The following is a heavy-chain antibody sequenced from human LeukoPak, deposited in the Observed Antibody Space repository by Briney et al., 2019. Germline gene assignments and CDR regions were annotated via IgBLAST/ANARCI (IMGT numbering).Heavy chain of an antibody. D-gene: IGHD6-25*01. CDR3: ARVKRLPTVWFDP. CDR1: GNTFTQFE. CDR2: MNPNINKA. Sequence: ASIKVSCKASGNTFTQFEYNLVRQGNGQGLGLMGWMNPNINKAGYAQKFQGRVTLTMNTFISTAYMELSGLTSEDTAVYYCARVKRLPTVWFDPWGQGTLVTVSS. J-gene: IGHJ5*02. V-gene: IGHV1-8*01.